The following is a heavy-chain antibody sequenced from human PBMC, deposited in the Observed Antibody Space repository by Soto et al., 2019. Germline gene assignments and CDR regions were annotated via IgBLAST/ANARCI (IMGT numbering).Heavy chain of an antibody. CDR3: AHRRSGYFDS. J-gene: IGHJ4*02. CDR1: GFSLTETGMG. CDR2: IYWDDGK. V-gene: IGHV2-5*02. Sequence: QITLKESGPTLVKPTQPLTLTCTFSGFSLTETGMGVGWIRQPPGKALEWLALIYWDDGKRYSPSLKRGLTISKVASTHQVGLTKTNVDAVDTATYYCAHRRSGYFDSWGQGTLVTVSS.